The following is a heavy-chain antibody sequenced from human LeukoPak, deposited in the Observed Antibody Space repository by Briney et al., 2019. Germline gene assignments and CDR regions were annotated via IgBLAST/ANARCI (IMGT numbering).Heavy chain of an antibody. D-gene: IGHD3-22*01. CDR3: VSGYKGSFDY. Sequence: PSETLSLTCTVSGGSISSGGYYWSWIRQHPGKGLEWIGYIYYSGSTYYNPSLKSRVTISVDTSKNQFSLKLSSVTAADTAVYYCVSGYKGSFDYWGQGTLVTVSS. CDR1: GGSISSGGYY. CDR2: IYYSGST. V-gene: IGHV4-31*03. J-gene: IGHJ4*02.